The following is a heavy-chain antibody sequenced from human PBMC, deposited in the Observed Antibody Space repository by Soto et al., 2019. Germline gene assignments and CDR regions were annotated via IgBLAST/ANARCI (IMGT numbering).Heavy chain of an antibody. Sequence: EVQLLESGGGLVQPGGSMRLSCAASGFTFGTYTMSWVCQAPGKGLEWVSSISGSDGTTYYADSVKGRFSISRVKSKNTLYLQMNSLRAEDTAIYYCAKLDFWNSYYGLDVWGQGTTVTVSS. CDR2: ISGSDGTT. CDR1: GFTFGTYT. J-gene: IGHJ6*02. V-gene: IGHV3-23*01. D-gene: IGHD3-3*01. CDR3: AKLDFWNSYYGLDV.